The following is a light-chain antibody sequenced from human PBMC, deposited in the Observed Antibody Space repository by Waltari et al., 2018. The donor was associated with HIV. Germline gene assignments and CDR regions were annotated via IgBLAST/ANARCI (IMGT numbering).Light chain of an antibody. CDR2: RNY. CDR1: SSTLGANF. Sequence: QSQLTQPPSISGAPGQRVAISCSGTSSTLGANFVYWYQQFPGMAPRHLIYRNYQRPSGIPDRVSSSKSGTSASLAISGLRAEDEADYYCATWDDRLSAWLFGGGTKLTVL. V-gene: IGLV1-47*01. J-gene: IGLJ2*01. CDR3: ATWDDRLSAWL.